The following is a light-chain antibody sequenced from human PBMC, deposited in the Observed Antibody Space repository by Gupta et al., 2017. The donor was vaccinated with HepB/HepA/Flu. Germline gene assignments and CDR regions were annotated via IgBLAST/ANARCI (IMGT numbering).Light chain of an antibody. CDR2: ENN. Sequence: QSVLTQPPSVSAAPGHKVTISCSGSSSNIGNNYVSWYQQLPATAPKLRMFENNKRPSGIPDRSACSTSGASAKPAITGLQAEDEDEYYCGTWDIRMSAVVFGGGTKLTVL. J-gene: IGLJ3*02. CDR3: GTWDIRMSAVV. V-gene: IGLV1-51*02. CDR1: SSNIGNNY.